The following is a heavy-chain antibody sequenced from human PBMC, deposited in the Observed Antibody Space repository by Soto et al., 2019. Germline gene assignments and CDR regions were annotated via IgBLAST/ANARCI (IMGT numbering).Heavy chain of an antibody. D-gene: IGHD2-15*01. CDR2: INHSGST. J-gene: IGHJ4*02. Sequence: SETLSLTCAVYGGSFSGYYWSWIRQPPGKGLEWIGEINHSGSTNYNPSLKSRVTISVDTSKNQFSLKLSSVTAADTAVYYCARESRGKPYQRIYCSGGSCFEPGDYWGQGTLVTVSS. V-gene: IGHV4-34*01. CDR1: GGSFSGYY. CDR3: ARESRGKPYQRIYCSGGSCFEPGDY.